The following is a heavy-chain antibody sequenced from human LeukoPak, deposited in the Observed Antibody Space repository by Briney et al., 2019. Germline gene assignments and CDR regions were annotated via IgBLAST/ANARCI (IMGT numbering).Heavy chain of an antibody. V-gene: IGHV1-69*05. D-gene: IGHD3-22*01. CDR1: GGTLSSHG. Sequence: SVKVSCKASGGTLSSHGFSWVRQAPGQGLEWMGGIIPIFGSTNYAQKFQGRVTITTDESTSTGYMELSSLRSEDTAVYYCARRWPHSSGYYLFDYWGRGTLVSVSS. CDR2: IIPIFGST. CDR3: ARRWPHSSGYYLFDY. J-gene: IGHJ4*02.